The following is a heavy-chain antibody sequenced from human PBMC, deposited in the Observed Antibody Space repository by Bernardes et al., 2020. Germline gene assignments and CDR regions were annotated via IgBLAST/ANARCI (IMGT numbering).Heavy chain of an antibody. J-gene: IGHJ4*02. CDR3: ARGGENIDY. CDR1: GGSVSGHY. V-gene: IGHV4-59*08. CDR2: MYSSGST. D-gene: IGHD2-15*01. Sequence: SKTLYLTCSVSGGSVSGHYWSWIRQPPGKGLEWIAYMYSSGSTNYNPSLKSRVTISLDMSKKQFFLKVKSVTAADTAVYYCARGGENIDYWGQGTLVTVSS.